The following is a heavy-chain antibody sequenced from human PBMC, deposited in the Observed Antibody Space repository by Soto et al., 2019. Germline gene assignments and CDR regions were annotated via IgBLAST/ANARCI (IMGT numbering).Heavy chain of an antibody. Sequence: PSETVSLTCTVSGGCISSYYWSWIRQPPGKGLEWIGYIYYSGSTNYNPSLKSRVTISVDTSKNQFSLKLSSVTAADTAVYYCASLYDIAARPFDPWGQETPLTVSS. CDR2: IYYSGST. CDR1: GGCISSYY. J-gene: IGHJ5*02. CDR3: ASLYDIAARPFDP. D-gene: IGHD6-6*01. V-gene: IGHV4-59*08.